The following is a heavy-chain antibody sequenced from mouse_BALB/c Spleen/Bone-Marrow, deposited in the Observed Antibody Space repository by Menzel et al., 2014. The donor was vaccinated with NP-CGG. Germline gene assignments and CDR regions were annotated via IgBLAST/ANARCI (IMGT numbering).Heavy chain of an antibody. Sequence: EVMLVEPGGGLVKPGGSLKLSCTASGFSFNSYGMSWVRQTPEKRLEWAATITNGGNYTYYPDSVKGRFTISRDNVKNNLYLQMRSLRSEDTALYYCVRNYYGYDGYFDYWGQGTTLTVSS. CDR1: GFSFNSYG. D-gene: IGHD2-2*01. CDR2: ITNGGNYT. V-gene: IGHV5-9-2*01. J-gene: IGHJ2*01. CDR3: VRNYYGYDGYFDY.